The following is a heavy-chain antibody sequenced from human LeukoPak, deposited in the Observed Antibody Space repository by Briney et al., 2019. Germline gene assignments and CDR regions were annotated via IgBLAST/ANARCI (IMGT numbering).Heavy chain of an antibody. J-gene: IGHJ4*02. CDR2: IRYDGSNK. CDR1: GFTFSSYG. Sequence: GGSLRLSCAASGFTFSSYGMHWVRQAPGKGLEWVAFIRYDGSNKYYADSVKGRFTISRDSSKNTLYLQMNSLRAEDAAVYYCAKAPLGRCTGAICYSFDYWGQGTLVTVSS. V-gene: IGHV3-30*02. CDR3: AKAPLGRCTGAICYSFDY. D-gene: IGHD2-8*02.